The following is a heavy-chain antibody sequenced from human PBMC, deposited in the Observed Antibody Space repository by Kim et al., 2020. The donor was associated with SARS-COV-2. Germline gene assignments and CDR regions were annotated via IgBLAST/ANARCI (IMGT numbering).Heavy chain of an antibody. CDR3: AKVGIQLWLALDY. D-gene: IGHD5-18*01. V-gene: IGHV3-23*01. J-gene: IGHJ4*02. Sequence: YAAYVKGRFTISRDNSKNTLYLQMTSLRDEDTAVYYCAKVGIQLWLALDYWGQGTLVTVSS.